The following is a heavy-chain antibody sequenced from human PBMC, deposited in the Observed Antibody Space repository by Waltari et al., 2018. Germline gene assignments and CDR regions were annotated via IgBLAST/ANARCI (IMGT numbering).Heavy chain of an antibody. CDR2: ISGSGNT. CDR3: ARGTGYYFDY. D-gene: IGHD3-10*01. CDR1: GFTLRNDV. V-gene: IGHV3-23*04. J-gene: IGHJ4*02. Sequence: EVQLVESGGGLVQPGGSLRLSCAAFGFTLRNDVMRWVRQAPGKGLEWVSTISGSGNTYYANSVKGRFTISRDTSKNTLYLQMDSLRAEDTAVFYCARGTGYYFDYWGQGALVTVSS.